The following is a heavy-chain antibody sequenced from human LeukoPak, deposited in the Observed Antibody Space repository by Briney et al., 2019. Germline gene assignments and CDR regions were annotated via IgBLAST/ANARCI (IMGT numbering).Heavy chain of an antibody. Sequence: PSETLSLTCTVSGGSISSGDYYWSWIRQPPGKGLEWIGYIYYSGSTYYNPSLKSRVTISVDTSKNQFSLKLSSVTAADTAVYYCARVGYYDSSGYHYDAFDIWGQGTMDTVSS. V-gene: IGHV4-30-4*01. CDR3: ARVGYYDSSGYHYDAFDI. CDR1: GGSISSGDYY. CDR2: IYYSGST. D-gene: IGHD3-22*01. J-gene: IGHJ3*02.